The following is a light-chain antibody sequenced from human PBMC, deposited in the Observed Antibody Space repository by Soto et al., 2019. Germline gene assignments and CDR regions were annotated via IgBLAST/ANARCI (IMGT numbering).Light chain of an antibody. CDR2: GSS. CDR1: QAIRND. CDR3: LQHNVFPRT. J-gene: IGKJ1*01. V-gene: IGKV1-17*01. Sequence: DIQMTQSPSSRSASVGDRVTITCRASQAIRNDLAWYQQKPGRAPKRLIYGSSTLQSGVPSRFSGSGSGTESTLTISSLQPEDFATYYCLQHNVFPRTFGQGTKVDIK.